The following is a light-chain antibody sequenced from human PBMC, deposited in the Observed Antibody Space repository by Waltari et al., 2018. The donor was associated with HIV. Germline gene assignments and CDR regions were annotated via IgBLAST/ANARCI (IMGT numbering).Light chain of an antibody. CDR3: QQYDNLPFT. V-gene: IGKV1-33*01. CDR2: DAS. CDR1: QDISNY. J-gene: IGKJ3*01. Sequence: DIQMTQSPSSLSVSVGDRVTITCQASQDISNYLNWYQQKPGEAPKLLIYDASNLETGVPSRFSGSESGTDFTFTISSLQPEDIATYYCQQYDNLPFTFGPGTKVDI.